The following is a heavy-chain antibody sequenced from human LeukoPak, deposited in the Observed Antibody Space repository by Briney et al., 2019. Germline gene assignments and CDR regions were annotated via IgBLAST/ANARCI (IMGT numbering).Heavy chain of an antibody. Sequence: GGSLRLSCAASGFTVSSNYMSWVRQAPGKGLEWVSVIYSCVITVYPDSVKARFTISRDNPKNTLYLQRNSLRAEDTAVYHCASADTSGYDSPFNYWGKGPLVTVSS. D-gene: IGHD5-12*01. J-gene: IGHJ4*02. V-gene: IGHV3-53*01. CDR2: IYSCVIT. CDR1: GFTVSSNY. CDR3: ASADTSGYDSPFNY.